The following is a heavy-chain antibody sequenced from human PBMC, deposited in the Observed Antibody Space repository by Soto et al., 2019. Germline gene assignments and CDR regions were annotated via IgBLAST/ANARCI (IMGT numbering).Heavy chain of an antibody. D-gene: IGHD1-1*01. V-gene: IGHV6-1*01. CDR3: ARGTNAAPGLDY. J-gene: IGHJ4*02. CDR2: TYYRSKWYN. Sequence: PSQTLSLTCAISGDSVSSDSAAWNWIRQSPSRGLEWLGRTYYRSKWYNDYVDSVKGRLTISRDNAKNSLSVQVNSLRAEDTAVYYCARGTNAAPGLDYWGQGILVTVSS. CDR1: GDSVSSDSAA.